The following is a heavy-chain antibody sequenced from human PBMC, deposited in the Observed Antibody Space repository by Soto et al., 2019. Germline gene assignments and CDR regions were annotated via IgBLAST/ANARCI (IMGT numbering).Heavy chain of an antibody. CDR1: GFTSSEYY. J-gene: IGHJ6*03. Sequence: GGALRLSCAASGFTSSEYYMSWIRQAPGKGLEWVSYISSSGSTIYYADSVKGRFTISRDNAKNSLYLQMNSLRAEDTAVYYCARGLYYYYMDVWGKGTTVTVSS. V-gene: IGHV3-11*01. CDR2: ISSSGSTI. CDR3: ARGLYYYYMDV.